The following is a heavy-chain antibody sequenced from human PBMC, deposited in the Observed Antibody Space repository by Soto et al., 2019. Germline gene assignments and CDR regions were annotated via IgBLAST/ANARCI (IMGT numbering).Heavy chain of an antibody. CDR2: INHSGST. CDR1: GGASSGYY. CDR3: ARGSSRNYYGMDV. D-gene: IGHD2-2*01. Sequence: QVQLQQWGAGLLKPSETLSLTCAVYGGASSGYYWSWIRQPPGKGLEWIGEINHSGSTNYNPSLKSRVTISVDTSKNQFSLKLSSVTAADTAVYYCARGSSRNYYGMDVWGQGTTVTVSS. J-gene: IGHJ6*02. V-gene: IGHV4-34*01.